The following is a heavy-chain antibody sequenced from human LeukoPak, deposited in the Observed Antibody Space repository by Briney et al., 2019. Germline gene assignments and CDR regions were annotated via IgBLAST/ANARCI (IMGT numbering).Heavy chain of an antibody. Sequence: ASVKVSCKASGYTFTSYYMHWVRQAPGQGLEWMGGIIPIFGTAKYAQKFQGRVTITADESTSTAYMELSSLRSEDTAVYYCARDSSEFRSLIPHWGQGTLVTVSS. D-gene: IGHD2-21*01. CDR2: IIPIFGTA. V-gene: IGHV1-69*13. CDR1: GYTFTSYY. CDR3: ARDSSEFRSLIPH. J-gene: IGHJ1*01.